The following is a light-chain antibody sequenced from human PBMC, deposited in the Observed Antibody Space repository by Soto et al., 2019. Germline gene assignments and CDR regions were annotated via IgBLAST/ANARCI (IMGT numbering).Light chain of an antibody. J-gene: IGKJ2*01. Sequence: EIVLTQSPGTLSLSPGERATLSCRASQSVSSSYLAWYQQKPGQAPRLLIYGASSRATGIPHRFSGSGSGTDFTLTTSRLEREDFAVYFCQQYGSSPPYTFGQGTKLEIK. CDR1: QSVSSSY. V-gene: IGKV3-20*01. CDR3: QQYGSSPPYT. CDR2: GAS.